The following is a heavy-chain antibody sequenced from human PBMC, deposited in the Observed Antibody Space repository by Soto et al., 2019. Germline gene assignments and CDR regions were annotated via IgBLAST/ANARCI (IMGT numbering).Heavy chain of an antibody. Sequence: PGGSLRLSCAASGFTFTSYWMHWVRQSPGKGLVWVSRINPDGSRTSYADSVKGRFTISRDNAKNTLYLQMNSLGADDTAVYYCARVAVTTYFFDYRGHGTLVTVSS. CDR2: INPDGSRT. D-gene: IGHD4-17*01. CDR1: GFTFTSYW. CDR3: ARVAVTTYFFDY. J-gene: IGHJ4*01. V-gene: IGHV3-74*01.